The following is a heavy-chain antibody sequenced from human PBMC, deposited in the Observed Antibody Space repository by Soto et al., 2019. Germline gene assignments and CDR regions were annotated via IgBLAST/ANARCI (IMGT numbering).Heavy chain of an antibody. Sequence: PSETLSLTCTVSGGSISSSSYYWGWIRQPPGKGLEWIGSIYYSGSTYYNPSLKSRVTISVDTSKNQFSLKLSSVTAADTAVYYCARLDYYYDSSGYKNQYYFDYWGQGTLVTVSS. J-gene: IGHJ4*02. D-gene: IGHD3-22*01. CDR2: IYYSGST. V-gene: IGHV4-39*01. CDR3: ARLDYYYDSSGYKNQYYFDY. CDR1: GGSISSSSYY.